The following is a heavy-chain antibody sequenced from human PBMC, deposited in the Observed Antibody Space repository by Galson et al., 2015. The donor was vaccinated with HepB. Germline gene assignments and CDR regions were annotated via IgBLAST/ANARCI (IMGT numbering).Heavy chain of an antibody. J-gene: IGHJ3*02. V-gene: IGHV3-33*01. Sequence: SLRLSCAASGFTFSSYGMHWVRQAPGKGLEWVAVIWYDGSNKYYVDSVKGRFTISRDNSKNTLYLQMNSLRAEDTAVYYCARDSNYVGAFDIWGQGTMVTVSS. D-gene: IGHD3-10*02. CDR1: GFTFSSYG. CDR2: IWYDGSNK. CDR3: ARDSNYVGAFDI.